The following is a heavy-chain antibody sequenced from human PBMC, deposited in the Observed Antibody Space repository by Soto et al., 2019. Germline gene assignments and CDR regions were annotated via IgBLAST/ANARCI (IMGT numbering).Heavy chain of an antibody. D-gene: IGHD1-1*01. CDR3: ARSRRTATTGEFYGMDV. CDR2: IYSGDST. J-gene: IGHJ6*02. CDR1: GFTVISNF. Sequence: WSLRLSWAASGFTVISNFMTWVRQAPGKGLEWVSIIYSGDSTHYADSVKGRFTISRDNSKNTVYLQMNSLRGEDTAVYYCARSRRTATTGEFYGMDVWGQGTTVTVS. V-gene: IGHV3-66*01.